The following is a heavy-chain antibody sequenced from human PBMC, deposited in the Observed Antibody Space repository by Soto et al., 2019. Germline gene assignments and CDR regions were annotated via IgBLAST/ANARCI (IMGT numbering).Heavy chain of an antibody. V-gene: IGHV1-46*01. Sequence: ASVKVSCKASGYTFTDYYIHWVRQAPGQGLEWMGMINPSGGSTDYAQKFRGRVTMTRDTSTGTVYMELSSLRPEDTAVYYCARPPGPGCINAVCYPFDDWGQGTLVTVSS. D-gene: IGHD2-8*01. CDR3: ARPPGPGCINAVCYPFDD. CDR2: INPSGGST. CDR1: GYTFTDYY. J-gene: IGHJ5*02.